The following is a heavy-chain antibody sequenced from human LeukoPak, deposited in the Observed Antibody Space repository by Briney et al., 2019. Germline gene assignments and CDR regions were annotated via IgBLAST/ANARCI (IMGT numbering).Heavy chain of an antibody. CDR2: IRPSDGST. V-gene: IGHV1-46*01. Sequence: GASVKVSCKASGYTFTTFYVHWVRQAPGQGLEWMGMIRPSDGSTRYAEKFQGRVTMTRDTSTSTVYMEVSRLRSGDTAVYYCASTGPTVQYFDYWGQGALVTVSS. D-gene: IGHD4-11*01. J-gene: IGHJ4*02. CDR3: ASTGPTVQYFDY. CDR1: GYTFTTFY.